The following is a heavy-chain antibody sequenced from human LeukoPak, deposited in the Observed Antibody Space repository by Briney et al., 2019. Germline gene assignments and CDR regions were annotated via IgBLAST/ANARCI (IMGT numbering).Heavy chain of an antibody. CDR2: INHSGST. CDR1: GGSFSGCY. J-gene: IGHJ4*02. D-gene: IGHD3-3*01. CDR3: ARGSSQSRPYYDFWSGYFDY. Sequence: SEALSLTCAVYGGSFSGCYWSWIRQPPGKGLEWIGEINHSGSTNYNPSLKSRATISVDTSKNQFSLKLSSVTAADTAVYYCARGSSQSRPYYDFWSGYFDYWGQGTLVTVSS. V-gene: IGHV4-34*01.